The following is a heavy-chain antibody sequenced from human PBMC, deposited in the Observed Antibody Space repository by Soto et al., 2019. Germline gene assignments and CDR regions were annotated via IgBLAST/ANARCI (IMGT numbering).Heavy chain of an antibody. CDR1: GFTFSTYA. J-gene: IGHJ4*02. Sequence: EVQLLESGGKLVQPGGALTLSCAASGFTFSTYAMAWVRQAPGKGLEWVSGVSASGLNTDYADPVKGRFYISRDNSKNTVSLHMNSLRAEDTALSYCAKDRPRGTSGYFFDYRGQGTPVTVSS. CDR3: AKDRPRGTSGYFFDY. D-gene: IGHD3-16*01. V-gene: IGHV3-23*01. CDR2: VSASGLNT.